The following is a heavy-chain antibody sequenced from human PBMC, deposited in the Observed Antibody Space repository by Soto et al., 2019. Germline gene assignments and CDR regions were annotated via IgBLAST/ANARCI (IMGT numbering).Heavy chain of an antibody. Sequence: QVQLVQSGAEVKKPGASVKVSCKASGYTFTSYYMHWVRQAPGQGLEWMGIINPSGGSTSYAQKFQGRVTMTRDTSTSTVYMELSSLRSEDTAVYYCARDPTVTTYYYGMDVWGQGTTVTVSS. CDR2: INPSGGST. V-gene: IGHV1-46*01. J-gene: IGHJ6*02. CDR3: ARDPTVTTYYYGMDV. CDR1: GYTFTSYY. D-gene: IGHD4-4*01.